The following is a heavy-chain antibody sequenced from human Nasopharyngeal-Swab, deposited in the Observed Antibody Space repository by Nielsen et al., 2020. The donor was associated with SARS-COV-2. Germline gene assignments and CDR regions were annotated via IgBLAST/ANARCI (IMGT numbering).Heavy chain of an antibody. Sequence: GESLKISCAASGFTFSSNAMSWVRQAPGKGLEWVSAISGSGGSTYYADSVKGRFTISRDNSKSTLYLQMNSLRAEDTAVYYCAKTDYGDLPYYFDYWGQGTLVTVSS. CDR1: GFTFSSNA. D-gene: IGHD4-17*01. CDR2: ISGSGGST. J-gene: IGHJ4*02. V-gene: IGHV3-23*01. CDR3: AKTDYGDLPYYFDY.